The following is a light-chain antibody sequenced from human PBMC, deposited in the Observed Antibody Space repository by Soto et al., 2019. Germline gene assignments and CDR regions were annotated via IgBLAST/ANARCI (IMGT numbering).Light chain of an antibody. CDR1: NIGTKS. CDR3: QVWDSGSYHYV. Sequence: SYELTQPPSVSVAPGQTARITWWGNNIGTKSVHWYQQKPGQAPVLVVYDDSDRPSGIPELFSGSNSGSTATLTISRVEAGDEADFYCQVWDSGSYHYVFGTGTKLTVL. CDR2: DDS. J-gene: IGLJ1*01. V-gene: IGLV3-21*02.